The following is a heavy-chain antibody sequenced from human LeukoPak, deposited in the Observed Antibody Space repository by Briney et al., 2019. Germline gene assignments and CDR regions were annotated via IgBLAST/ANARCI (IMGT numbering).Heavy chain of an antibody. Sequence: GGSLRLSCAASGFTFSRYDMHWVRQATGKGLECVSAIGPTADTYYPDSVRGRFTISRENAKNSLYLQMNNLRAGDTAVYYCERDACSAGRCYHDCWGQGPLVTVSS. CDR1: GFTFSRYD. CDR3: ERDACSAGRCYHDC. V-gene: IGHV3-13*01. J-gene: IGHJ4*02. D-gene: IGHD2-15*01. CDR2: IGPTADT.